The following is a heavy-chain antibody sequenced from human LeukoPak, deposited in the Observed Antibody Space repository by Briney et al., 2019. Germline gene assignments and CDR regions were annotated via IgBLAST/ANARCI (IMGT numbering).Heavy chain of an antibody. D-gene: IGHD6-6*01. Sequence: SETLSLTCTVSGVFFSSSPYLWGWIRQAPGKGLEWIGSTFDSWTTYYNPSLKSRVTLSVDTSKNQFSLRLTSVTAADTAVYYCARDAPDSSIAARGWFDPWGQGTLVTVSS. CDR2: TFDSWTT. V-gene: IGHV4-39*07. CDR3: ARDAPDSSIAARGWFDP. J-gene: IGHJ5*02. CDR1: GVFFSSSPYL.